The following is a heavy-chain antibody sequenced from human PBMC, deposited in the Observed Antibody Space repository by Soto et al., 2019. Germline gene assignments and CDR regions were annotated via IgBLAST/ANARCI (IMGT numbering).Heavy chain of an antibody. CDR1: GFTFSGSA. V-gene: IGHV3-73*01. D-gene: IGHD6-6*01. CDR3: AKDIGQLGADY. CDR2: IRSKANSYAT. Sequence: GGSLRLSCAASGFTFSGSAMHWVRQASGKGLEWVGRIRSKANSYATAYAASVKGRFTISRDNSKNTLYLQMNSLRAEDTAVYYCAKDIGQLGADYWGQGTLVTVSS. J-gene: IGHJ4*02.